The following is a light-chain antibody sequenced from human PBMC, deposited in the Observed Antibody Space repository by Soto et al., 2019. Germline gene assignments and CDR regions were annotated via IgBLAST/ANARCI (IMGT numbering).Light chain of an antibody. CDR3: QQYAYSPLT. J-gene: IGKJ4*01. CDR2: DAS. V-gene: IGKV3-20*01. Sequence: EIVLTQSPGTLSLSPGDRATLSCRASQSVGKNYLAWYQQKPGQAPRLLVYDASTRATGVPDRFSGSGSGTDFTLTISRLETEDFAVYYCQQYAYSPLTFGGGTKVDIK. CDR1: QSVGKNY.